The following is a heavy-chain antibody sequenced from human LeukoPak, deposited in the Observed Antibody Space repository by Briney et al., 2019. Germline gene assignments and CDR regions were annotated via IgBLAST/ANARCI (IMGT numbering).Heavy chain of an antibody. CDR2: IYSGANI. J-gene: IGHJ3*02. D-gene: IGHD1-26*01. Sequence: GGSLRLSCAASGSSVSSNYMSWVRQAPGKGLEWVSVIYSGANIHYADSVKGRFTISRDSSKNTLYLQMNSLRAEDTAVYYCARNLGATGPHDAFVIWGQGTMVTVSS. CDR1: GSSVSSNY. V-gene: IGHV3-53*01. CDR3: ARNLGATGPHDAFVI.